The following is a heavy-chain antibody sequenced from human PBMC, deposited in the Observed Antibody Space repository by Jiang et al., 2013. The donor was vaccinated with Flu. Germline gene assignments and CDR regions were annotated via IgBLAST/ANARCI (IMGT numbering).Heavy chain of an antibody. CDR2: SIIMGAT. CDR1: GGSVNTNTCC. J-gene: IGHJ6*02. V-gene: IGHV4-4*02. D-gene: IGHD2-2*01. Sequence: GPGLVKPSGTLSLTCAVSGGSVNTNTCCWTWVRQPPRDGAWTGLEKSIIMGATNYNPSLDSRVTISIDESKNQFSLKLSSVTAADTAVYYCARIYCSTTSCLERGMDVWGQGTSVTVSS. CDR3: ARIYCSTTSCLERGMDV.